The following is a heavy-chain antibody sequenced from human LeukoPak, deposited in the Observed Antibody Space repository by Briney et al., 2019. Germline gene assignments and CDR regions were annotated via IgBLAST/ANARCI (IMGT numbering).Heavy chain of an antibody. D-gene: IGHD4-17*01. V-gene: IGHV4-59*01. J-gene: IGHJ6*03. CDR2: IYYSGST. CDR3: ARDGPNTYGDYAGYYYYYMDV. CDR1: GGSISSYY. Sequence: SETLSLTCTVSGGSISSYYWSWIRQPPGKGLEWIGYIYYSGSTNYNPSLKSRVTISVDTSKNQFSLKLCSVTAADTAVYYCARDGPNTYGDYAGYYYYYMDVWGKGTTVTVSS.